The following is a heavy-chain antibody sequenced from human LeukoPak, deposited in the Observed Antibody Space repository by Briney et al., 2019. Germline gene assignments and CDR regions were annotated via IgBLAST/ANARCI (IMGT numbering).Heavy chain of an antibody. CDR2: ISGSGGST. CDR1: GSICTRYV. Sequence: GGSLSLSCAASGSICTRYVMSGVRPAGGKEVEGVAAISGSGGSTYYADSVKGRFTISRDNSKSTLFLQMNSLRAEDTAVYYCAKDPRVGSRVATPCHWGQGTLVTVSS. V-gene: IGHV3-23*01. CDR3: AKDPRVGSRVATPCH. D-gene: IGHD5-24*01. J-gene: IGHJ4*02.